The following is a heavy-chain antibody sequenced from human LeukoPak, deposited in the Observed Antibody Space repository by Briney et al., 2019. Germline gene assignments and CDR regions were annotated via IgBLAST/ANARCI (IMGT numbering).Heavy chain of an antibody. J-gene: IGHJ2*01. V-gene: IGHV3-23*01. Sequence: GGTLRLSCAASGFTFRNFGMTWVRQVPGKGLEWVSTISDSGLTTHYADSVKGRFTISRDNAKNTLYLQMNSLRAEDTAVYYCAKDGYYDSSAYYYVRYFDLWGRGTLVTVSS. CDR1: GFTFRNFG. CDR3: AKDGYYDSSAYYYVRYFDL. CDR2: ISDSGLTT. D-gene: IGHD3-22*01.